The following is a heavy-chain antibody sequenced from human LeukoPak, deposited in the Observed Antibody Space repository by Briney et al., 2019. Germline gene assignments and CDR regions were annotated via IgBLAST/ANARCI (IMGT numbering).Heavy chain of an antibody. V-gene: IGHV1-69*04. J-gene: IGHJ2*01. D-gene: IGHD6-19*01. CDR1: GGTFSSYA. CDR2: IIPILGIA. Sequence: ASVKVPCKASGGTFSSYAISWVRQAPGQGLEWMGRIIPILGIANYAQKFQGRVTITADKSTSTAYMELSSLRSEDTAVYYCARGVIAVAGGKWYFDLWGRGTLVTVSS. CDR3: ARGVIAVAGGKWYFDL.